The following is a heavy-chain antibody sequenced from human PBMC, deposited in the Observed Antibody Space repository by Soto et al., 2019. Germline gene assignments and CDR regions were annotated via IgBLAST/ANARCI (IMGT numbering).Heavy chain of an antibody. J-gene: IGHJ4*02. CDR2: IFPLTDIP. CDR1: GGTFWNYP. Sequence: QVQLVQSGTEVKKPGSSVKVSCKASGGTFWNYPINWVRQAPGQGLEWMGSIFPLTDIPDYAQNFQARLTISADKSTSTAYMELSSLTSDDTAMYFCARGPLVVLNYFESWGQGTLVTVSS. V-gene: IGHV1-69*02. CDR3: ARGPLVVLNYFES.